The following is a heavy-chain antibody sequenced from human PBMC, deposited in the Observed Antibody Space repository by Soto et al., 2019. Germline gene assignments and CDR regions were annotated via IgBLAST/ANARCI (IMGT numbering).Heavy chain of an antibody. D-gene: IGHD2-21*02. CDR1: AFSLSTGGVD. V-gene: IGHV2-5*02. CDR2: IYWDDDK. CDR3: IQSRCGGDCLQSYASYYYYGMDV. J-gene: IGHJ6*02. Sequence: QITLKESGPTLVKPTQTLTLTCTFSAFSLSTGGVDVGWIRQPPGKALEWLALIYWDDDKRYSPSLRSRLTITKDTSKKQVVLTMTNMDPVDTATYYCIQSRCGGDCLQSYASYYYYGMDVWGQGTTVTVSS.